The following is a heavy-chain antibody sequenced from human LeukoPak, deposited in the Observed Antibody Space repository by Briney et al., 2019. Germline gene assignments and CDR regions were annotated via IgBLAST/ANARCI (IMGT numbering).Heavy chain of an antibody. CDR1: GYSFTSYW. Sequence: GESLKISCKGSGYSFTSYWIGWVRQMPGKGLEWMGIIYPGDSDTRYSPSFQGQVTISADKSISTAYLQWSSLKASDTAMYYCARPTANSSGYYYPEYWGQGALVTVSS. D-gene: IGHD3-22*01. V-gene: IGHV5-51*01. CDR2: IYPGDSDT. CDR3: ARPTANSSGYYYPEY. J-gene: IGHJ4*02.